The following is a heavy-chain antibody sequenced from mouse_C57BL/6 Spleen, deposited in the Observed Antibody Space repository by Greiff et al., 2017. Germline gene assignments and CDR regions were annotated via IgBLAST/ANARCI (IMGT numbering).Heavy chain of an antibody. CDR2: IDPEDGET. J-gene: IGHJ4*01. D-gene: IGHD1-1*01. Sequence: VQLKQSGAELVKPGASVKLSCTASGFNIKDYYMHWVKQRTEQGLEWIGRIDPEDGETKYAPKFQGKATITADTSSNTAYLQLSSLTSEDTAVYYCARGAITTVVAYYAMDYWGQGTSVTVSS. CDR3: ARGAITTVVAYYAMDY. CDR1: GFNIKDYY. V-gene: IGHV14-2*01.